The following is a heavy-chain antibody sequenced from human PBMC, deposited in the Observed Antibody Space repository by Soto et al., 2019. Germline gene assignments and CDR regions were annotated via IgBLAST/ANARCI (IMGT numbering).Heavy chain of an antibody. CDR2: ISYDGSNK. D-gene: IGHD3-22*01. CDR1: GFTFSSYG. V-gene: IGHV3-30*18. J-gene: IGHJ4*02. Sequence: HPGGSLRLSCAASGFTFSSYGMHWVRQAPGKGLEWVAVISYDGSNKYYADSVKGRFTISRDNSKNTLYLQMNSLRAEDTAVYYCAKGPVATYYYDSSGYYFDYWGQGPLVPVS. CDR3: AKGPVATYYYDSSGYYFDY.